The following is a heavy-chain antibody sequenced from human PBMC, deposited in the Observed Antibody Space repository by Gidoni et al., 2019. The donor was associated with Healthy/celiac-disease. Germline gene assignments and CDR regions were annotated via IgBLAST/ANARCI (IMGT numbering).Heavy chain of an antibody. D-gene: IGHD3-9*01. CDR2: IYYSGST. V-gene: IGHV4-39*07. Sequence: QLQLQESGPGLVKPSETLSLTCTVSGGSISSSSYYWGWIRQPPGKGLEWIGSIYYSGSTYYNPSLKSRVTISVDTSKNQFSLKLSSVTAADTAVYYCARDRQYYDILTGYYGVAWFDPWGQGTLVTVSS. CDR3: ARDRQYYDILTGYYGVAWFDP. CDR1: GGSISSSSYY. J-gene: IGHJ5*02.